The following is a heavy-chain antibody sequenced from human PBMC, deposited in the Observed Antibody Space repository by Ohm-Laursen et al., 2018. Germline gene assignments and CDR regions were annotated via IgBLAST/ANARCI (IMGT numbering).Heavy chain of an antibody. V-gene: IGHV3-9*01. Sequence: SLRLSCSASGFTFDDCAMHWVRQAPGKGLEWVSGMSRNGGSIGYADPVKGRFTISRDNAKNSLYLQMNSLRAEDTALYYCTKDATIVAYYFDYWGQGTLVTVSS. CDR3: TKDATIVAYYFDY. D-gene: IGHD2-21*01. CDR1: GFTFDDCA. J-gene: IGHJ4*02. CDR2: MSRNGGSI.